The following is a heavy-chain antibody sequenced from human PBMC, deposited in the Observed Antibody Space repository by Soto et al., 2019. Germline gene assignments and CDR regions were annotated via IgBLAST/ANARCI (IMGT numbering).Heavy chain of an antibody. CDR2: INTDGSAT. V-gene: IGHV3-74*01. D-gene: IGHD2-21*01. Sequence: EVQLVESGGGLVQPGGPLRLSCAASGFTFSNYWRHWVRQVPGKGLVWVSRINTDGSATNYADSVKGRFTVSRDNAKNTQYLQMNSLRVEDTAVYYCARDGEGYWGQGTLVTVSS. J-gene: IGHJ4*02. CDR1: GFTFSNYW. CDR3: ARDGEGY.